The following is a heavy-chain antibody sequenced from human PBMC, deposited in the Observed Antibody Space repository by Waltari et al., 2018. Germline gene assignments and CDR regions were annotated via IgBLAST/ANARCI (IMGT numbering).Heavy chain of an antibody. J-gene: IGHJ3*02. D-gene: IGHD3-10*01. Sequence: QVQLQESGPGLVKPSQTLSLTCTVSGGSISSGDYYWSWIRQPPGKGLEWIGYIYYSGSTYYNPSLKSRVTISVDTSKNQFSLKLSSVTAADTAVYYCARCLNIEEKPPSITMVQGADDAFDIWGQGTMVTVSS. CDR2: IYYSGST. CDR1: GGSISSGDYY. CDR3: ARCLNIEEKPPSITMVQGADDAFDI. V-gene: IGHV4-30-4*08.